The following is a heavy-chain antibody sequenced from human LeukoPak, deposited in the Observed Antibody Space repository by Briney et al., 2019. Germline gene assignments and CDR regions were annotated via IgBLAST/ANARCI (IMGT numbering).Heavy chain of an antibody. CDR2: IDHTGTT. CDR1: HYSISSGFY. CDR3: ARLSYGYDPYYFDC. Sequence: SETLSLTCTVSHYSISSGFYWGWIRQSPGRGLEWIGAIDHTGTTYYNPSLKSRVTISVDTSKNQFSLNVNSLIAADTAIYYSARLSYGYDPYYFDCWGQGTLVTVAS. D-gene: IGHD5-12*01. V-gene: IGHV4-38-2*02. J-gene: IGHJ4*02.